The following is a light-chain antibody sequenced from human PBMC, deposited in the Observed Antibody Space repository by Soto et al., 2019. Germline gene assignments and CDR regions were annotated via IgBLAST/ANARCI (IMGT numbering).Light chain of an antibody. Sequence: EIVLTQSPGTLSLSPGERATLSCRASQSVSSSYLAWYQQKPGQAPRLLIYGASIRATGIPDRFSGSGSGTDFTLTISSLEPEDFAVYYCQQYGSSFTFGPGTKVDIK. CDR3: QQYGSSFT. J-gene: IGKJ3*01. CDR1: QSVSSSY. V-gene: IGKV3-20*01. CDR2: GAS.